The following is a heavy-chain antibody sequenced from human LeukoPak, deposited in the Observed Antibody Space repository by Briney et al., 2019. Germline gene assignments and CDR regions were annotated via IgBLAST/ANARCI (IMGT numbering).Heavy chain of an antibody. CDR1: GGSISSSSYY. D-gene: IGHD1-26*01. J-gene: IGHJ4*02. Sequence: KSSETLSLTCTVSGGSISSSSYYWGWIRQPPGKGLEWIGSIYYSGSTYYNPSLKSRVTISVDTSKNQFSLRLNSVTAADTAVYYCASYSGSYYFDYWGQGTLVTVSS. CDR3: ASYSGSYYFDY. CDR2: IYYSGST. V-gene: IGHV4-39*01.